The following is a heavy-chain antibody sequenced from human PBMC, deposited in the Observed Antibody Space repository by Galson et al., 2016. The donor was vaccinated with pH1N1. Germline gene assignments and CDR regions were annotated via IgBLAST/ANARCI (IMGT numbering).Heavy chain of an antibody. CDR1: EFTFSTYW. CDR2: IKTDGSEI. D-gene: IGHD3-10*01. Sequence: SLRLSCAASEFTFSTYWMNWVRQAPGEGLEWVANIKTDGSEIYYVDSVRGRFTISRDNAKQSVFLQMNGLRADDTAVYYCAGGRDGAGFGSWGQGTLVTVSS. V-gene: IGHV3-7*01. CDR3: AGGRDGAGFGS. J-gene: IGHJ4*02.